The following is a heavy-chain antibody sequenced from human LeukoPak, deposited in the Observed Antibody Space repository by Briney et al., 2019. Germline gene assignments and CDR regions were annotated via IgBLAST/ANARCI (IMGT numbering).Heavy chain of an antibody. CDR3: ARGPTLKYFHH. CDR2: IYYSGST. CDR1: GGSISSYY. J-gene: IGHJ1*01. V-gene: IGHV4-59*08. Sequence: SETLSLTCTVSGGSISSYYWSWIRQPPGKGLEWIGHIYYSGSTNYNPSLKSRVTISVDTSKNQFSLKLSSVTAADTAVYYCARGPTLKYFHHWGQGTLVSVSS.